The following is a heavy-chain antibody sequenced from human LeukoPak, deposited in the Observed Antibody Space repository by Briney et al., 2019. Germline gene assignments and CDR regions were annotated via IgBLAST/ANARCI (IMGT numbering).Heavy chain of an antibody. CDR1: GGSISSYY. CDR3: ARGEEWLALFDY. V-gene: IGHV4-59*01. J-gene: IGHJ4*02. D-gene: IGHD6-19*01. CDR2: IYYSGST. Sequence: SETLPLTCTVSGGSISSYYWSWIRQPPGKGLEWIGYIYYSGSTNYNPSLKSRVTISVDTSKNQFSLKLSSVTAADTAVYYCARGEEWLALFDYWGQGTLVTVSS.